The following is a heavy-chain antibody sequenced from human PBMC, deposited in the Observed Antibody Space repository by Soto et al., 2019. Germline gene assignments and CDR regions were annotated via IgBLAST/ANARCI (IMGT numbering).Heavy chain of an antibody. J-gene: IGHJ6*02. CDR2: INSDGSST. V-gene: IGHV3-74*01. D-gene: IGHD2-8*01. CDR3: ARVGTKLIYGMDV. CDR1: GFTFSSYW. Sequence: PGGSLRLSCAASGFTFSSYWMHWVRQAPGKGLVWVSRINSDGSSTSYADSVKGRFTISRDNAKNTLYLQMNSLRAEDTAVYYCARVGTKLIYGMDVWGQGTTVTVSS.